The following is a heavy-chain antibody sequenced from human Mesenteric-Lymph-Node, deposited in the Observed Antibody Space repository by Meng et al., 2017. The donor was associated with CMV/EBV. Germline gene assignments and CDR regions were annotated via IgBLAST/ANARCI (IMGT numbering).Heavy chain of an antibody. D-gene: IGHD5-24*01. Sequence: GGSLRLSCVASGFTFSSFWMTWVRQAPGKGLEWVANIRRDGSEKTYVDSVKGRFTISRDNTKNSMYLQMNSLRVEDTAMYYCARMMATTTAYWGQGVLVTVSS. J-gene: IGHJ4*02. CDR3: ARMMATTTAY. CDR1: GFTFSSFW. CDR2: IRRDGSEK. V-gene: IGHV3-7*01.